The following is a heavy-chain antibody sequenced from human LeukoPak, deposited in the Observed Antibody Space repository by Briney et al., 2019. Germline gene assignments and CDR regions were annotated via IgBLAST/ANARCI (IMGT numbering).Heavy chain of an antibody. V-gene: IGHV3-7*04. CDR3: ARVKLRGGLSSD. Sequence: GGSLRLSCVASGFAFTNYWMSWVRQAPGKGLEWVANIKEDGSEKYYVDSLKGRFTISRDNAKNPLYLQMNSLRAEDTAVYYCARVKLRGGLSSDWGQGTLVTVSS. J-gene: IGHJ4*02. D-gene: IGHD3-22*01. CDR2: IKEDGSEK. CDR1: GFAFTNYW.